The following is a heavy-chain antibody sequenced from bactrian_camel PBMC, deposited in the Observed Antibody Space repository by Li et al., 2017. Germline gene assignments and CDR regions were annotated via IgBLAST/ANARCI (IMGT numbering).Heavy chain of an antibody. V-gene: IGHV3S26*01. J-gene: IGHJ4*01. CDR1: RYTYKNNC. CDR2: IDKYGGL. D-gene: IGHD2*01. Sequence: VQLVESGGGVVNVGGSLRLSCAGSRYTYKNNCMAWFRQAPGKEREGVAAIDKYGGLSYANSVKGRFTISKDDAKNTLYLRMNNLKLEDTAMYYCAADFGPYCSGSYLARRANFEGQGTQVTVS.